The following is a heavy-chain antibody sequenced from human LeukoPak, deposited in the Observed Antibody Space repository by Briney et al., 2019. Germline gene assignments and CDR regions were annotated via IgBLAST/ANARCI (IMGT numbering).Heavy chain of an antibody. J-gene: IGHJ4*03. V-gene: IGHV3-64*01. CDR1: GFTFSSYA. Sequence: GGSLRLSCAASGFTFSSYAMHWVRQAPGKGLEYVSAISSNGGSTYYANSVKGRFTISRDNSKNTVYLQMNSLRPEDTAMYYCAREGGYVFDYWGQGTTVTVSS. CDR3: AREGGYVFDY. D-gene: IGHD5-12*01. CDR2: ISSNGGST.